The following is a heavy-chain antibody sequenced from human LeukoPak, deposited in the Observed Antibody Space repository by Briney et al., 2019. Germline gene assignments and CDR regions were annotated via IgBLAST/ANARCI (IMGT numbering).Heavy chain of an antibody. J-gene: IGHJ4*02. CDR1: GFTFSSYG. CDR3: ARSPLEYYFDY. CDR2: IWYDGSNK. Sequence: GGSLRLSCAASGFTFSSYGMHWVRQAPGKGLEWVAVIWYDGSNKYYADSVKGRFTISRDNSKNMLYLQMNSLRAEDTAVYYCARSPLEYYFDYWGQGTLVTVSS. D-gene: IGHD1-1*01. V-gene: IGHV3-33*01.